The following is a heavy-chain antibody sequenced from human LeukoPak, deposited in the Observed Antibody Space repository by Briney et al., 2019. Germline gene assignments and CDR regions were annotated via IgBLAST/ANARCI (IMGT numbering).Heavy chain of an antibody. V-gene: IGHV4-34*01. CDR3: ARGRAFDGSSWSNEGGTGVGY. CDR2: INHSGST. J-gene: IGHJ4*02. CDR1: GGSFSGYY. D-gene: IGHD6-13*01. Sequence: SETLSLTCAVYGGSFSGYYWSWIRQPPGKGLEWIGEINHSGSTNYNPSLKSRVTISVDTSKNQFSLKLSSVTAADTAVYHCARGRAFDGSSWSNEGGTGVGYWGQGTLVTVSS.